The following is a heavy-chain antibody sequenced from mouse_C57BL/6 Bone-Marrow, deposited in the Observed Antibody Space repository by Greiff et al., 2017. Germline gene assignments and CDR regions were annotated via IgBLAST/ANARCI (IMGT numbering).Heavy chain of an antibody. CDR1: YTFSRRVH. D-gene: IGHD2-4*01. V-gene: IGHV1-87*01. Sequence: QVQLQQSGPELARPWASVKISCQAFYTFSRRVHFAIRDTNYWMQWVKQRPGQGLEWIGAIYPGNGDTSYKQKFKGKGTLAVDQSSSTAYMQLNSLTSEDSAVYYCARGYDYDYAMDYWGQGTSVTVSS. J-gene: IGHJ4*01. CDR2: GQGLEWIG. CDR3: SEDSAVYYCARGYDYDYAMDY.